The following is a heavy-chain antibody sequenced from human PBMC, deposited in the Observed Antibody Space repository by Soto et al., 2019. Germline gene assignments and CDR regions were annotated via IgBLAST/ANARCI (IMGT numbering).Heavy chain of an antibody. CDR1: GFTFSDHY. V-gene: IGHV3-72*01. J-gene: IGHJ4*02. Sequence: EVQLVESGGGLVQPGGSLRLSCAASGFTFSDHYMDWVRQAPGKGLEWVGRTRNKANSYTTEYAASVKGRFTTSRDDSKNSLYLQMNSLKTEDTAVYYCTRFGYSSGWYLDYWGQGTLVTVSS. CDR2: TRNKANSYTT. D-gene: IGHD6-19*01. CDR3: TRFGYSSGWYLDY.